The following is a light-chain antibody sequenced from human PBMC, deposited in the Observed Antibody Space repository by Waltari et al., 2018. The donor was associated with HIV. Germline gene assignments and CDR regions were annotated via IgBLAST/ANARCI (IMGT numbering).Light chain of an antibody. Sequence: SYEVTPPPSVSVSLGQMARITCSGAALPKKYGSWYQQKPGQAPVLVIYKDSERPSGIPERFSGSSSGTIVTLTISGVQAEDEADYYCLSADSSGSYWVFGGGTKLTVL. J-gene: IGLJ3*02. CDR3: LSADSSGSYWV. V-gene: IGLV3-16*01. CDR2: KDS. CDR1: ALPKKY.